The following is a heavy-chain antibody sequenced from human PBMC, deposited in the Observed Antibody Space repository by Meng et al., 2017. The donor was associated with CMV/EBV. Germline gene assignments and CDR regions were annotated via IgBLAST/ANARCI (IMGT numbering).Heavy chain of an antibody. Sequence: SVKVSCKASGVTFSSCTLSWVRQAPGQGLEWMGGITPIFGVAQYAQNFQGRVTITADEYTNTAYMDVSSLRSEDTAVYYCARAGGHYDFWSGYSYGMDVWGQGTTVTVSS. CDR3: ARAGGHYDFWSGYSYGMDV. J-gene: IGHJ6*02. CDR2: ITPIFGVA. V-gene: IGHV1-69*13. CDR1: GVTFSSCT. D-gene: IGHD3-3*01.